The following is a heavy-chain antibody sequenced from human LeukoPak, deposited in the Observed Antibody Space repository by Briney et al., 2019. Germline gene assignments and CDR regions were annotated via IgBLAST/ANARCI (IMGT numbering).Heavy chain of an antibody. CDR1: GYSFTSYW. CDR3: ARLAADSGYDYAFDI. D-gene: IGHD5-12*01. V-gene: IGHV5-51*01. CDR2: IYPGDSDT. Sequence: GESLKISCKGSGYSFTSYWIGWVRQMPGKGLEWMGIIYPGDSDTRYSPSFQGQVTISAVKSISTAYLQWSSLKASDTAMYYCARLAADSGYDYAFDIWGQGTMVTVSS. J-gene: IGHJ3*02.